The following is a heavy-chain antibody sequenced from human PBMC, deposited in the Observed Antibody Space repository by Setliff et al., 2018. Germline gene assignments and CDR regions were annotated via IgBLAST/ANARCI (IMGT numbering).Heavy chain of an antibody. CDR1: GYTFTSYD. Sequence: ASVKVSCKASGYTFTSYDINWVRQATGQGLEWMGWMNPNSGNTGYAQKFQGRVTMTEDTSTDTAYMELSSLRSEDTAVYYCAFNSGWYGYYFDYWGQGTLVTVSS. V-gene: IGHV1-8*02. J-gene: IGHJ4*02. D-gene: IGHD6-19*01. CDR3: AFNSGWYGYYFDY. CDR2: MNPNSGNT.